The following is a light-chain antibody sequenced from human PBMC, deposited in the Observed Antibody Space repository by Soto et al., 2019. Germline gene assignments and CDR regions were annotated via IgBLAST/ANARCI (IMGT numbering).Light chain of an antibody. J-gene: IGLJ2*01. CDR3: RSYKTYSTLKVV. Sequence: QSVLTQPASVSGSPGQSITLSCTGTSSDIGSYNYVSWYQQHPGKAPKLMIYDVSKRPSVVSNRFSGSNSGNTASLTIYGIQAEVEGDYYCRSYKTYSTLKVVFGGGTKLTVL. V-gene: IGLV2-14*01. CDR2: DVS. CDR1: SSDIGSYNY.